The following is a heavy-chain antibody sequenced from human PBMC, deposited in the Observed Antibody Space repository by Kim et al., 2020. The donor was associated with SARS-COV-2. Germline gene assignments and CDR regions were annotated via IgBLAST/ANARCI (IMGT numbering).Heavy chain of an antibody. V-gene: IGHV3-23*01. J-gene: IGHJ4*02. CDR2: ISGSGAGT. CDR3: AKLSYTTENY. Sequence: GGSLRLSCAASGFTFSNYAMSWVRQAPGKGLEWVSMISGSGAGTYYADSVQGRFTISRDNSKDTLYLQLNSLTAEDTAVYFCAKLSYTTENYWGQGTLVTVSS. CDR1: GFTFSNYA. D-gene: IGHD1-1*01.